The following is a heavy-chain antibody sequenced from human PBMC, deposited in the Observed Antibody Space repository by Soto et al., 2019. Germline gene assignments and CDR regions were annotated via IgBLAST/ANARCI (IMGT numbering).Heavy chain of an antibody. CDR3: VRDRALDSSGHWFDS. CDR1: GASISSGDYF. V-gene: IGHV4-30-4*01. CDR2: IYDSGSS. Sequence: LSLTCTVSGASISSGDYFWSWIRQSPGKGLQWIGYIYDSGSSYYNPSLKSRVTMSVDTSKNQFSLNLTSVTAADTAIYYCVRDRALDSSGHWFDSWGQGTLVTVSS. J-gene: IGHJ5*01. D-gene: IGHD6-19*01.